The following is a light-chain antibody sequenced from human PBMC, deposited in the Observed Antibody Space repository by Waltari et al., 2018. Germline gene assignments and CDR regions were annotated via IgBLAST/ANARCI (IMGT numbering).Light chain of an antibody. J-gene: IGLJ2*01. CDR3: GTWDTSLSKV. CDR1: SSNIGTNS. V-gene: IGLV1-51*01. CDR2: DNN. Sequence: QSVLTQPPSVSAAPGQKVTISCSGTSSNIGTNSVSWYQQFPGTAPKLLIYDNNKRPSGIPDRFSGSKSGTSATLVITGLQTGDEADYYCGTWDTSLSKVFGGGTKLTVL.